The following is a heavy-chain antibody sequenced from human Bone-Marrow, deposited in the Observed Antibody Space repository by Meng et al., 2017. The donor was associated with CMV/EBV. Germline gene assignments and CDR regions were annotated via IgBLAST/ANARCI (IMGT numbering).Heavy chain of an antibody. CDR2: IYYSGST. CDR3: ARAGYCSSTSCYSSYYYYGMDV. CDR1: GGSISSSSYY. V-gene: IGHV4-39*07. Sequence: SCTVSGGSISSSSYYWGWIRQPPGKGLEWIGSIYYSGSTYYNPSLKSRVTISVDTSKNQFSLKLSSVTAADTAVYYCARAGYCSSTSCYSSYYYYGMDVWGQGTTVTVSS. J-gene: IGHJ6*02. D-gene: IGHD2-2*02.